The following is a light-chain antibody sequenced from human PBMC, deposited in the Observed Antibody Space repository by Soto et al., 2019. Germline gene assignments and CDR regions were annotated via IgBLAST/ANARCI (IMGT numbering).Light chain of an antibody. V-gene: IGKV1-39*01. CDR2: AAS. CDR1: QSISTY. Sequence: DSQMTQSPSTLSASVVDRVTITCRASQSISTYLNWYQQKLWKAPTLLIYAASSLQSGVPSRFRGGGSGTDFTLTISSLQPEDFATYFCQQCYGSPRTFGQGTKVEI. CDR3: QQCYGSPRT. J-gene: IGKJ1*01.